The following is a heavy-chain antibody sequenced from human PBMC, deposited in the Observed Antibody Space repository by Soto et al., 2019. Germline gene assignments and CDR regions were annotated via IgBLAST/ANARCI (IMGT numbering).Heavy chain of an antibody. CDR1: GYTFISNY. J-gene: IGHJ5*02. Sequence: QVQLVQSGAEVKKPGASVKVSCKASGYTFISNYIHWVRQAPGQGLEWMGIINPSGGSTNYAQRFHGRVIMTRDTSTSTVYMELSSLRSEDTAVYYCAMAFNNWFAPWCQGTLVTVSS. CDR2: INPSGGST. CDR3: AMAFNNWFAP. D-gene: IGHD2-8*01. V-gene: IGHV1-46*01.